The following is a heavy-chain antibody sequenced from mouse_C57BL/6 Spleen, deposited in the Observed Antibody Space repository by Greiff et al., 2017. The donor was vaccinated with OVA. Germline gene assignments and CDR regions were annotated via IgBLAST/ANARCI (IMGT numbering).Heavy chain of an antibody. V-gene: IGHV2-6-1*01. CDR3: ARHAIYDCYYDCAMDY. J-gene: IGHJ4*01. CDR2: IWSDGST. CDR1: GFSLTSYG. Sequence: VQLQESGPGLVAPSQSLSITCTVSGFSLTSYGVHWVRQPPGKGLEWLVVIWSDGSTTYNSAIKSRLSISKDNSTSQVFLKMNSLQTDDTAMYYCARHAIYDCYYDCAMDYWGQGASVSAAS. D-gene: IGHD2-3*01.